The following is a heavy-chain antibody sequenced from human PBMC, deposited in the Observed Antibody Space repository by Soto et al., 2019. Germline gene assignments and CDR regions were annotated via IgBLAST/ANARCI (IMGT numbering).Heavy chain of an antibody. D-gene: IGHD3-16*01. CDR2: IKEDGSVM. V-gene: IGHV3-7*01. J-gene: IGHJ4*02. Sequence: RAGPGKGLEWVTSIKEDGSVMHYVDSVKGRFTISRDNGMTSLFLQMNRLRVEDTAVYYCFINVGGVTTYDHRGQGAEVTVSA. CDR3: FINVGGVTTYDH.